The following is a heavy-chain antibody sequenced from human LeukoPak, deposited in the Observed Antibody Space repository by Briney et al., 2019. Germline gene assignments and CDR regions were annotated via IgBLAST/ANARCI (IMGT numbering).Heavy chain of an antibody. D-gene: IGHD5-18*01. CDR1: GYSISSGYY. CDR3: ARDTAMI. V-gene: IGHV4-38-2*02. J-gene: IGHJ4*02. CDR2: IYHSGST. Sequence: PSETLSLTCTVSGYSISSGYYWGWIRQPPGKGLEWIGSIYHSGSTYYNPSLKSRGTISVDTSKDQFSLKLSSVTAADTAVYYCARDTAMIWGQGTLVTVSS.